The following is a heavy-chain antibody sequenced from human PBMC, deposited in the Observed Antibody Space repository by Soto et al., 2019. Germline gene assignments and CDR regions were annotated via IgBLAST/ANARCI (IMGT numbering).Heavy chain of an antibody. D-gene: IGHD3-22*01. CDR2: ISYDGSNK. V-gene: IGHV3-30-3*01. Sequence: QVQLVESGGGVVQPGRSLRLSCAASGFTFSSYAMHWVRQAPGKGLEWVAVISYDGSNKYYADSVKGRFTISRDNSKNTLYLQMNSLRAEDTAVYYCARAPQGHCYDSSGYYSEYFQHWGQGTLVTVSS. CDR3: ARAPQGHCYDSSGYYSEYFQH. CDR1: GFTFSSYA. J-gene: IGHJ1*01.